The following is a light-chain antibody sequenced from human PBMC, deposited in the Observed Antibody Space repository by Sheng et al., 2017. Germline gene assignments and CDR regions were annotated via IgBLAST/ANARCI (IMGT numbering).Light chain of an antibody. J-gene: IGLJ3*02. CDR1: HIGGTP. CDR3: QVWDASRDRWV. V-gene: IGLV3-21*02. Sequence: YVLTQPPSVSVAPGQSATIACEARHIGGTPVHWYQQRPGQAPVLVVHDVHERPSEVPERFSGSNSENAATLTITRVEAGDEADYHCQVWDASRDRWVFGGGTKLTVL. CDR2: DVH.